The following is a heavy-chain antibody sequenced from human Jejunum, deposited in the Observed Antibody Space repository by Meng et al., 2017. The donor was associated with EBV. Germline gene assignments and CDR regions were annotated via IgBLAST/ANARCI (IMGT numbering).Heavy chain of an antibody. D-gene: IGHD1/OR15-1a*01. CDR3: VRGPWNN. J-gene: IGHJ4*02. Sequence: EVQVLESGRGLLPPGGSLRLSCAASGFIVSGHYMSWVRQAPGKGLEWVSVIYTDGSTYYADSVKGRFTISRDNSKNTLFIQMNNLRVDDTAVYYCVRGPWNNWGQGTLVTVSS. CDR1: GFIVSGHY. CDR2: IYTDGST. V-gene: IGHV3-53*01.